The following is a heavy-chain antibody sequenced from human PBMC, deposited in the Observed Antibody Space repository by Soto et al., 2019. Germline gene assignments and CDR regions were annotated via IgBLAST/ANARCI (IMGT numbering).Heavy chain of an antibody. CDR1: GDSISNSNYY. CDR2: IYYSGST. Sequence: QLQLQGSGPGLVKPSETLSLTCTISGDSISNSNYYWGWIRQPPGKGLEWIGSIYYSGSTYYNPSLKSRETISVDTSRTQFSLKLRSVTAGDTAVYHCARTGYGSGRTWFDPWGQGTLVTVSS. D-gene: IGHD3-10*01. CDR3: ARTGYGSGRTWFDP. V-gene: IGHV4-39*01. J-gene: IGHJ5*02.